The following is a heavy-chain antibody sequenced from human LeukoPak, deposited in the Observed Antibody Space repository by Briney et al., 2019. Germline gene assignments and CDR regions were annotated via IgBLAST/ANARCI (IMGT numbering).Heavy chain of an antibody. Sequence: GRSLRLSCAASGFTFDDYAMHWVRQAPGRGLEWVTLISYDGSKIYYADSVKGRFTISRDNSKNTLYLQMNSLRAEDTAVYYCARESGWGLPHAFDFWGQGTMITVSS. J-gene: IGHJ3*01. CDR3: ARESGWGLPHAFDF. D-gene: IGHD3-10*01. CDR1: GFTFDDYA. V-gene: IGHV3-30-3*01. CDR2: ISYDGSKI.